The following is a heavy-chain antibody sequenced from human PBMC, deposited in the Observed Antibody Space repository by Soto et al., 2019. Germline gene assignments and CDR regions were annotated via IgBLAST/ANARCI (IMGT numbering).Heavy chain of an antibody. CDR1: GFTFSSYA. J-gene: IGHJ5*02. CDR3: AKDLGSQQWPGNWFDP. V-gene: IGHV3-23*01. CDR2: ISGSGGST. D-gene: IGHD6-19*01. Sequence: PVGSLRLSCAASGFTFSSYAMSWVRQAPGKGLEWVSAISGSGGSTYYADSVKGRFTISRDNSKNTLYLQMNSLRAEDTAVYYCAKDLGSQQWPGNWFDPWGQGTLVTVSS.